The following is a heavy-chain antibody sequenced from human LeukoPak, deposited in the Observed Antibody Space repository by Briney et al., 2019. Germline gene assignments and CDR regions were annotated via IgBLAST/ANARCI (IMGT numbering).Heavy chain of an antibody. CDR1: GFTFSSYG. J-gene: IGHJ6*03. D-gene: IGHD2-2*01. V-gene: IGHV3-30*02. CDR3: AKAGFVVVPAALLRDYYYYMDV. CDR2: IRYDGSNK. Sequence: GGSLRLSCAASGFTFSSYGMHWVRQAPGKGLEWVAFIRYDGSNKYYADSVKGRFTISRDNSKNTLYLQMNSLRAEDTAVYYCAKAGFVVVPAALLRDYYYYMDVWGKGTTVTISS.